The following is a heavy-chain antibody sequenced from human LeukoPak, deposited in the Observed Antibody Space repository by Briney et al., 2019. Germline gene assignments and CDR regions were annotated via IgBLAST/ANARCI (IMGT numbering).Heavy chain of an antibody. CDR1: GGSISSGSYY. CDR3: AREVYAIHYYYYYGMDV. V-gene: IGHV4-61*02. CDR2: IYTSGST. Sequence: PSETLSLTCTVSGGSISSGSYYWSWIRQPAGKGLEWIGRIYTSGSTNYNPSLKSRVTISVDTSKNQFSLKLSSVTAADTAVYYCAREVYAIHYYYYYGMDVWGQGTTVTVSS. J-gene: IGHJ6*02. D-gene: IGHD2-8*01.